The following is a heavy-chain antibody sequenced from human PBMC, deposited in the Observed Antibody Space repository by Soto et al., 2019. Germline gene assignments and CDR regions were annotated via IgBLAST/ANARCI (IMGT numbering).Heavy chain of an antibody. CDR1: GGSISSGDYY. V-gene: IGHV4-30-4*01. CDR3: ARWLGYGPHFDY. Sequence: PSETLSLTCTVSGGSISSGDYYWSWIRQPPGKGQEWIGYIYYSGSTYYNPSLKSRVTISVDTSKNQFSLKLSSVTAADTAVYYCARWLGYGPHFDYWGQGTLVTVSS. J-gene: IGHJ4*02. D-gene: IGHD5-12*01. CDR2: IYYSGST.